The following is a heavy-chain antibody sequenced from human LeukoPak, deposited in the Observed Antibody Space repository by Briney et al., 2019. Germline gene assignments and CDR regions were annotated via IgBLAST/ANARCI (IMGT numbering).Heavy chain of an antibody. J-gene: IGHJ4*02. Sequence: GRSLRLSCAASGFTFSSYGMHWVRQAPGKGLEWVAVISYDGSNKYYADSVKGRFTISRDNSKNTLYLQMNSLRAEDTAVYYCAKDGSSGWYGYFDYWGQGTLVTVSS. V-gene: IGHV3-30*18. D-gene: IGHD6-19*01. CDR2: ISYDGSNK. CDR1: GFTFSSYG. CDR3: AKDGSSGWYGYFDY.